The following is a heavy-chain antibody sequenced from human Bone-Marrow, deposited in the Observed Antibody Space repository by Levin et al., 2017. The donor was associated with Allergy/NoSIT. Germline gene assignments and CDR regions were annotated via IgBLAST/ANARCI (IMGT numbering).Heavy chain of an antibody. CDR1: GGSFTSYF. D-gene: IGHD1-26*01. V-gene: IGHV4-59*01. J-gene: IGHJ4*02. CDR3: ARHSGSSRGYFDY. CDR2: IYYTGST. Sequence: SETLSLTCTVSGGSFTSYFWSWIRQPPGKGLEWIGYIYYTGSTNYSPSLKSRVTISLDKSKNQFSLKLSSVTAADTAVYYCARHSGSSRGYFDYWGQGTLVTVSS.